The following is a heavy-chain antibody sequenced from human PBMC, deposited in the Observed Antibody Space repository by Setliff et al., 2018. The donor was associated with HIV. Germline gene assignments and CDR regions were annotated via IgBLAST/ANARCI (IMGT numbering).Heavy chain of an antibody. CDR3: ARIGEWELLKGRALDI. V-gene: IGHV4-34*01. D-gene: IGHD1-26*01. CDR1: GESFSGYY. Sequence: SETLSLTCAVYGESFSGYYWSWIRQPPGKGLEWIGEINHSGSTNYNPSLESRVTISVDTSKNQFSLKVNSVTAADTAVYYCARIGEWELLKGRALDIWGQGTTVTVSS. CDR2: INHSGST. J-gene: IGHJ3*02.